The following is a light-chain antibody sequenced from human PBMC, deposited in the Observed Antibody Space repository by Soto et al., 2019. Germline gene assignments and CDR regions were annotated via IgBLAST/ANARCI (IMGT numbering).Light chain of an antibody. CDR2: NNN. CDR3: SVWDDSLKGWV. Sequence: QLVLTQPPSASGTPGQRVTISCSGSNFNIGSHTVNWYQQLPGTAPKLLMHNNNQRPSGVPDRFSGSKSGTSASLAISGLQSEDEADYSCSVWDDSLKGWVFGGGTQLTVL. CDR1: NFNIGSHT. J-gene: IGLJ3*02. V-gene: IGLV1-44*01.